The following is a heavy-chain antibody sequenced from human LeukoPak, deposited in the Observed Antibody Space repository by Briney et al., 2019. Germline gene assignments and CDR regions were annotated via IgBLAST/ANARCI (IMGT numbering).Heavy chain of an antibody. Sequence: ASVKVSCKVSGYTLTELSMHWVRQAPGKGLEWMGGFDPEDGETIYAQKFQGRVTMTEDTSTDTAYMELSSLRSEDTAVYYCATWVYDSSRGIFDYWGQGTLVTVSS. J-gene: IGHJ4*02. CDR3: ATWVYDSSRGIFDY. CDR2: FDPEDGET. D-gene: IGHD3-22*01. V-gene: IGHV1-24*01. CDR1: GYTLTELS.